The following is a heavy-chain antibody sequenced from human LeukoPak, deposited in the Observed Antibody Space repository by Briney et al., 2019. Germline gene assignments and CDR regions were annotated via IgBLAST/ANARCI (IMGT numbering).Heavy chain of an antibody. J-gene: IGHJ5*02. CDR1: GFTFSSYG. CDR2: IKQDGSEK. V-gene: IGHV3-7*01. CDR3: ASHSYGYNH. D-gene: IGHD3-16*01. Sequence: GGSLRLSCAASGFTFSSYGMHWVRQTPGKGLEWVANIKQDGSEKNYVDSVKGRFTIFRDNARNSLYLQMNSLRAEDTAVYYCASHSYGYNHWGQGTLVTVSS.